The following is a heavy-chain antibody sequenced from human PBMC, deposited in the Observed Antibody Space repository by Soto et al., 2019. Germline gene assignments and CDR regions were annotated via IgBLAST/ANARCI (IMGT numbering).Heavy chain of an antibody. V-gene: IGHV4-31*03. CDR3: ARGDSSVVTPVWHFAL. Sequence: QVQLQESGPGLVKPSQTLSLTCTVSGGSISSGGYYWSWIRQHPGKGLEWIGYIYYSGSTYYNPSLKSRVTISVDTSKNQFSLKLSSVTAADTAVYYCARGDSSVVTPVWHFALWGRGTLVTVSS. CDR2: IYYSGST. CDR1: GGSISSGGYY. D-gene: IGHD2-21*02. J-gene: IGHJ2*01.